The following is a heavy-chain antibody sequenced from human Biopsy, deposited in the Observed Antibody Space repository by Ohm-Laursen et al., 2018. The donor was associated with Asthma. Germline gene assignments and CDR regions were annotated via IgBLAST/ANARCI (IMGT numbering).Heavy chain of an antibody. CDR3: ARTYYDFLTGQVKDVFGV. CDR1: GYNFISFA. Sequence: ASVKVSCKASGYNFISFAIHWVRQAPGQRLEWMGWANTGNGDTKYSQKFQGRVTITRDTSASTAYMELRSLRSEGAATYYCARTYYDFLTGQVKDVFGVWGQGTMVTVSS. CDR2: ANTGNGDT. D-gene: IGHD3-9*01. V-gene: IGHV1-3*04. J-gene: IGHJ3*01.